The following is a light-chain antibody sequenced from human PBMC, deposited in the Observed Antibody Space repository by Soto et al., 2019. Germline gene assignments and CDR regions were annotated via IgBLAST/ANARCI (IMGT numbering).Light chain of an antibody. V-gene: IGKV1-9*01. CDR3: QQLNSYPRT. J-gene: IGKJ1*01. Sequence: QLTRSPASRSASVLYRVTVTLLSSQVISSSLAWYQQKPGKAPKLLIYAASTLQSGVPSRFSGSGSGTALTLTISSLQPEDFATYYCQQLNSYPRTFGQGTKVDI. CDR1: QVISSS. CDR2: AAS.